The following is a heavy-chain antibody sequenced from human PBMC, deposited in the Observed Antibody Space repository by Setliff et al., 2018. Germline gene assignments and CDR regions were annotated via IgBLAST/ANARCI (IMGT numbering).Heavy chain of an antibody. V-gene: IGHV4-4*07. J-gene: IGHJ4*02. CDR3: TRERQGGFLEWSPFDS. CDR1: GGLIYDHW. CDR2: VYSHGGT. D-gene: IGHD3-3*01. Sequence: SETLSLTCSVSGGLIYDHWWTWVRQTAGEGLQWIGRVYSHGGTDYNPSLNSRVTISVDTSNNQLSLHLTSVTAADTARYFCTRERQGGFLEWSPFDSWGRGILVTVSS.